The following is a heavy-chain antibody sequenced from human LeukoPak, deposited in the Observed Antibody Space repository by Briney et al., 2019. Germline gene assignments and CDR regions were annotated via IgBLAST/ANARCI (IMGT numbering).Heavy chain of an antibody. D-gene: IGHD7-27*01. CDR3: ASELSGETLDY. J-gene: IGHJ4*02. Sequence: GGSLRLSCAASGLTFSGYSMNWVRQAPGKGLEWVSSIGRSTTYIYYADSVKGRFTISRDNAKNSLYLQVNGLRAEDTAVYYCASELSGETLDYWGQGTLVTVSS. CDR2: IGRSTTYI. CDR1: GLTFSGYS. V-gene: IGHV3-21*01.